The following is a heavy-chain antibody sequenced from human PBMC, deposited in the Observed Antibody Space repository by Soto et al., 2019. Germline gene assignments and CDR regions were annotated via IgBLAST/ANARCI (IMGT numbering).Heavy chain of an antibody. CDR3: ARDVRYCRSTNCYERDFFDY. Sequence: GGSLSLSCAASGFTFSSYSMNWVRPAPGKGLEWVSYISSSISTRYYADSVKGRFTISRDNAKNSLYLLMNSLRDEDTAVYYCARDVRYCRSTNCYERDFFDYWGQGTLVTVSS. CDR2: ISSSISTR. D-gene: IGHD2-2*01. J-gene: IGHJ4*02. V-gene: IGHV3-48*02. CDR1: GFTFSSYS.